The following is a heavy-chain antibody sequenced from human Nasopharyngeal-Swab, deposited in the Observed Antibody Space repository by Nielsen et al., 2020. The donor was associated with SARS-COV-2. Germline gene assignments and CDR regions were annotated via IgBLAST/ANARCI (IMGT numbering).Heavy chain of an antibody. Sequence: GESLKISCAASGFTFSNYWMDWVRQAPGKGLVWVSRINSDGSSTSYADSVKGRFTISRDNAKNTLYLQMNSLRAEDTAVYYCARAGDYLKSYYYYGMDVWGQGTTVTVSS. V-gene: IGHV3-74*01. D-gene: IGHD7-27*01. CDR1: GFTFSNYW. J-gene: IGHJ6*02. CDR3: ARAGDYLKSYYYYGMDV. CDR2: INSDGSST.